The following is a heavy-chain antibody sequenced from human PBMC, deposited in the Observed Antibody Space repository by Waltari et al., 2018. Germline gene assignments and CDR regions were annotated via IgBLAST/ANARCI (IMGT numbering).Heavy chain of an antibody. CDR3: ARAPLGPTILYYYGSGSFDY. CDR1: GGTFSSYA. D-gene: IGHD3-10*01. V-gene: IGHV1-69*14. CDR2: IIPIFGTA. J-gene: IGHJ4*02. Sequence: QVQLVQSGAEVKKPGSSVKVSCKASGGTFSSYAISWVRQAPGQGLEWMGGIIPIFGTANYAQKFQGRVTMTADKSTSTAYMELSSLRSEDTAVYYCARAPLGPTILYYYGSGSFDYWGQGTLVTVSS.